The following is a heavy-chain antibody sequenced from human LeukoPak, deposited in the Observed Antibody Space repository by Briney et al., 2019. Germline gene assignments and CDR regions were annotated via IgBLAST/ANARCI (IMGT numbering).Heavy chain of an antibody. CDR1: GFHLNSLG. CDR2: IRYDGSNK. Sequence: GSLQTLCAAAGFHLNSLGQHWVPPAPGQGVGGVAFIRYDGSNKYYADSVKGRFTISRDNSKNTLYLQMNSLRAEDTAVYYCAKEATVSIFFDYWGQGTLVTVSS. CDR3: AKEATVSIFFDY. V-gene: IGHV3-30*02. J-gene: IGHJ4*02. D-gene: IGHD4-17*01.